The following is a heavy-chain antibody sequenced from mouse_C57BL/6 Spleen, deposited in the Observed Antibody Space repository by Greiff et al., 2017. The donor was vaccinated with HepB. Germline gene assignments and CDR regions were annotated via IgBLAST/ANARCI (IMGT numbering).Heavy chain of an antibody. V-gene: IGHV1-80*01. CDR1: GYAFSSYW. J-gene: IGHJ1*03. CDR3: ARNSLRYFDV. Sequence: VHLVESGAELVKPGASVKISCKASGYAFSSYWMNWVKQRPGKGLEWIGQIYPGDGDTNYNGKFKGKATLTADKSSSTAYMQLSSLTSEDSAVYFCARNSLRYFDVWGTGTTVTASS. CDR2: IYPGDGDT.